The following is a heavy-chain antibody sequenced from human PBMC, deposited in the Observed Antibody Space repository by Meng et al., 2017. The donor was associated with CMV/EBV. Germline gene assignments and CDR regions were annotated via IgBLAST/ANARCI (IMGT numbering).Heavy chain of an antibody. J-gene: IGHJ4*02. Sequence: ASVKVSCKASGYTFTSYDINWVRQATGQGLEWMGWMNPNSGNTGYAQKFQGRVTMNRNTSISTAYMELSSLRSEDTAAYYCARAQALSLRFPYYWGQGTLVTVSS. V-gene: IGHV1-8*01. CDR1: GYTFTSYD. D-gene: IGHD3-3*01. CDR3: ARAQALSLRFPYY. CDR2: MNPNSGNT.